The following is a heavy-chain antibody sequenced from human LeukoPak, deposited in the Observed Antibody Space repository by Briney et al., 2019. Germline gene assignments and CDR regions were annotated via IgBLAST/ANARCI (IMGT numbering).Heavy chain of an antibody. Sequence: GGSLRLSCAASGFTFSSYSMNWVRQAPGKGLEWVSYISSSTNTIYYADSVKGRFTISRDNAKNSLFLQMNSLRDEDTAVYYCARGGYGANDNAFDIWGQGTMVTVSS. CDR2: ISSSTNTI. D-gene: IGHD4-23*01. CDR1: GFTFSSYS. V-gene: IGHV3-48*02. J-gene: IGHJ3*02. CDR3: ARGGYGANDNAFDI.